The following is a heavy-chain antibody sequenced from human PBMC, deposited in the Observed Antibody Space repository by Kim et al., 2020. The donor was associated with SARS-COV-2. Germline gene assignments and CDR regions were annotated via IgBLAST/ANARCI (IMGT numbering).Heavy chain of an antibody. J-gene: IGHJ4*02. V-gene: IGHV5-51*01. Sequence: YSPAFQGQVTISADKSISTAYLQWSSLKASDTAMYYCARHTKGVYYFDYWGQGTLVTVSS. D-gene: IGHD1-1*01. CDR3: ARHTKGVYYFDY.